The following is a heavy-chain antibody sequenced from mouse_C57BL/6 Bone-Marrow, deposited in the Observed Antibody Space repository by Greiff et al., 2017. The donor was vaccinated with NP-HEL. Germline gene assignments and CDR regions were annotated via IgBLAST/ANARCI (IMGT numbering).Heavy chain of an antibody. CDR2: IHPNSGST. V-gene: IGHV1-64*01. Sequence: VQLQQPGAELVKPGASVKLSCKASGYTFTSYWMHWVKQRPGQGLEWIGMIHPNSGSTNYNEKFKSKATLTVDKSSSTAYMQLSSLTSEDSAVYYCARKADYYYGSSPWYFDVWGTGTTVTVSS. D-gene: IGHD1-1*01. J-gene: IGHJ1*03. CDR3: ARKADYYYGSSPWYFDV. CDR1: GYTFTSYW.